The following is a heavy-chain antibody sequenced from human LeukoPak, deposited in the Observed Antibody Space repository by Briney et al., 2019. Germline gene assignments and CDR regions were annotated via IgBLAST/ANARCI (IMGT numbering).Heavy chain of an antibody. Sequence: SETLSLTCTVSGGSISSYYWSWIRQPPGKGLEWIGYIYYSGSTNYNPSLKSRVTISVDTSKNQFSLKLSSVTAADTAVYYCARDNYGDSVWFDPWGPGTLVTVSS. CDR3: ARDNYGDSVWFDP. V-gene: IGHV4-59*01. J-gene: IGHJ5*02. CDR2: IYYSGST. CDR1: GGSISSYY. D-gene: IGHD4-17*01.